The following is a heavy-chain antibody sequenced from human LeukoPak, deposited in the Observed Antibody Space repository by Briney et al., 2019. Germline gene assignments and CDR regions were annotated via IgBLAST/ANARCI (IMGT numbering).Heavy chain of an antibody. CDR1: GFTFSNYW. CDR3: ARELQEHGVFDI. CDR2: IYSDGST. D-gene: IGHD1-26*01. V-gene: IGHV3-53*01. J-gene: IGHJ3*02. Sequence: GGSLRLSCEVSGFTFSNYWMMWVRQAPGKGLEWVSEIYSDGSTYYEASVKGRFSISRANSKNTVYLQMNSLTAEDTAVYYCARELQEHGVFDIWGQGTMVTVSS.